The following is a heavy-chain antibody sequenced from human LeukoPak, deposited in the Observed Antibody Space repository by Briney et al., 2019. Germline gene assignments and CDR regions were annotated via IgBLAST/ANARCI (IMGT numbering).Heavy chain of an antibody. J-gene: IGHJ4*02. Sequence: SETLSLTCTVSGGSISSSSYYWGWIRQLPGKGLEWIGSIYSSGSTYYNPSLKSRVTISVDTSKNQFSLKLSSVTAADTAMYYCATNEWSGYYFEYWGQGTLVPVSS. D-gene: IGHD3-3*01. CDR2: IYSSGST. CDR3: ATNEWSGYYFEY. V-gene: IGHV4-39*01. CDR1: GGSISSSSYY.